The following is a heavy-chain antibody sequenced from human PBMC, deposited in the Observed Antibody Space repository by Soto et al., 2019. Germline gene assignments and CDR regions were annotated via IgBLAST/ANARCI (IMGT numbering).Heavy chain of an antibody. CDR3: ARAYSSSTLDYYYYGMDV. CDR1: GGTFSSYA. D-gene: IGHD6-6*01. CDR2: IIPIFGTA. V-gene: IGHV1-69*06. Sequence: QVQLVQSGAEVKKPGSSVKVSCKASGGTFSSYAISWVRQAPGQGLEWMGGIIPIFGTANYAQKFQGRVTMTADKSTSTAYMELSSLRSEDTAVYYCARAYSSSTLDYYYYGMDVWGQGTTVTVSS. J-gene: IGHJ6*02.